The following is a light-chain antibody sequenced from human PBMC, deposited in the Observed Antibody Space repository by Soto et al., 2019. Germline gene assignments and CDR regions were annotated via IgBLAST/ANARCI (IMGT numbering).Light chain of an antibody. J-gene: IGKJ5*01. V-gene: IGKV3D-20*01. CDR3: QQYGGSPIT. Sequence: EIILTQSPATLSLSPGERATLSCGASQSVSSSYVAWYQHRPGLAPRLLIHDASSRATGIPDRFSGTKSGTDFTLTIRRLEPEDAAVYYCQQYGGSPITFGQGTRLGIK. CDR1: QSVSSSY. CDR2: DAS.